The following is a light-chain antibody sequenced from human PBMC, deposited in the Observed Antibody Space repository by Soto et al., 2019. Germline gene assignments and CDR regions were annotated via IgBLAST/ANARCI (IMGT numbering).Light chain of an antibody. CDR3: QQYQTYPWT. J-gene: IGKJ1*01. Sequence: DIQMTQSPSTLSAPVGDRVTITCRASQSVGDSLVWHQQKPGKAPKLLIYRASSLESGGPSTFSGSGSGTEFTLTISSLQPDDFATYYCQQYQTYPWTFGQGTKVEV. CDR2: RAS. CDR1: QSVGDS. V-gene: IGKV1-5*03.